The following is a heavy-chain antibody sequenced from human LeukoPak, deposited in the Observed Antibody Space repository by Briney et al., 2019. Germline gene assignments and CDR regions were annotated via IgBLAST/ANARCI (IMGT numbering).Heavy chain of an antibody. Sequence: ASVKVSCKASGYTFTSYYVHWVRQAPGQGLEWMGIINPSSGSTSYAQKFQGRVTMTRDTSTSTVYMELSSLRSEDTAVYCCAREYYYDSKGYGFDYWGQGTLVTVSS. V-gene: IGHV1-46*01. D-gene: IGHD3-22*01. CDR1: GYTFTSYY. J-gene: IGHJ4*02. CDR2: INPSSGST. CDR3: AREYYYDSKGYGFDY.